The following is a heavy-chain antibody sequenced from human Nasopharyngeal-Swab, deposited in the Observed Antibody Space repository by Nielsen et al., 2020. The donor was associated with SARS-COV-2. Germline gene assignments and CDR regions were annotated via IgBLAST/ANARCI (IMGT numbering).Heavy chain of an antibody. J-gene: IGHJ6*02. CDR1: GFSFRSYE. V-gene: IGHV3-48*03. D-gene: IGHD3-3*01. Sequence: GGSLRLSCAASGFSFRSYEMNWVRQAPGKGLEWVSYISSSGSTIYYADSVKGRFTISRDNAKNSLYLQMNSLRAEDTAVYYCARHYDFWSGYYNSHFYGMDVWGQGTTVTVSS. CDR3: ARHYDFWSGYYNSHFYGMDV. CDR2: ISSSGSTI.